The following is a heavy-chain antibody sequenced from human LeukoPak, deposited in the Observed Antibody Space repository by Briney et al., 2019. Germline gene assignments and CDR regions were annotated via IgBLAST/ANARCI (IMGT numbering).Heavy chain of an antibody. D-gene: IGHD6-19*01. CDR2: ISYDGSSK. V-gene: IGHV3-30*03. CDR3: ARDRSSAWSNYFFDY. Sequence: QPGGSLRLSCAASGFTFSSYGMHWVRQAPGKGLQWVSVISYDGSSKYYADSVKGRFTISRDNSKNTLYLQMNSLRAEDTAVYYCARDRSSAWSNYFFDYWGQGTLVTVSS. CDR1: GFTFSSYG. J-gene: IGHJ4*02.